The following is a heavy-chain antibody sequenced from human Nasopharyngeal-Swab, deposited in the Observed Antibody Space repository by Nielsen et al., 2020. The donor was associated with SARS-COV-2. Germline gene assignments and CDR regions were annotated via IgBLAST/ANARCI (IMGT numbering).Heavy chain of an antibody. CDR3: ARDRVSNYYYSMDV. J-gene: IGHJ6*02. CDR2: ISSSSSTI. Sequence: WSRQPRGKGLEWVSYISSSSSTIYYADSVKGRFTISRDNAKNSLYLQMNSLRAEDTAVYYCARDRVSNYYYSMDVWGQGTTVTVSS. V-gene: IGHV3-48*04.